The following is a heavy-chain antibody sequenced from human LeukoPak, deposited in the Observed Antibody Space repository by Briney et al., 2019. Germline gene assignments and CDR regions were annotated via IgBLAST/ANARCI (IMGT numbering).Heavy chain of an antibody. D-gene: IGHD4-17*01. CDR2: IYTSGST. CDR3: ARVATVTNDAFDI. Sequence: SETLSLTCTVSGGSISSYYWRWIRQPAGKRLEWIGRIYTSGSTNYNPSLKSRVTMSVDTSKNQFSLKLSSVTAADTAVYYCARVATVTNDAFDIWGQGTMVTVSS. J-gene: IGHJ3*02. V-gene: IGHV4-4*07. CDR1: GGSISSYY.